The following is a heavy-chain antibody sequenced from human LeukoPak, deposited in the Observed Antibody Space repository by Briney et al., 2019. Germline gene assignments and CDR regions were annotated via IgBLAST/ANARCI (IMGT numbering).Heavy chain of an antibody. J-gene: IGHJ6*03. Sequence: GGSLRLSCVALEFSLATYWMRWVRQAPGKGTEWVANINEDGSEKHYVGSVRGRFTISRDNADNSLHLQMNSLRPEDMAVYYCARGETMDVWGKGTTVTVSS. CDR3: ARGETMDV. CDR1: EFSLATYW. D-gene: IGHD5-24*01. CDR2: INEDGSEK. V-gene: IGHV3-7*01.